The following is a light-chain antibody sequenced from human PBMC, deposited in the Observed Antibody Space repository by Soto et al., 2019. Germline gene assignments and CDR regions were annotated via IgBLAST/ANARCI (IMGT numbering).Light chain of an antibody. CDR2: GNT. CDR1: SSNIGAGCE. CDR3: AAWHDSLNGPV. J-gene: IGLJ3*02. V-gene: IGLV1-40*01. Sequence: QSVLTQPPSVSGAPGQRVTISCTGCSSNIGAGCEVHWYQHLPGKAPKLLIYGNTNRPSGVPDRFSGSKSGTSASLAITGLQSEDEADYYCAAWHDSLNGPVFGGGTKVTVL.